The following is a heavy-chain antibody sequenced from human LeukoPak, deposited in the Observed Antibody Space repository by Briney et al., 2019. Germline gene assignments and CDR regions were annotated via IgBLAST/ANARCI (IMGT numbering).Heavy chain of an antibody. D-gene: IGHD6-19*01. CDR2: IYYSGST. Sequence: SETLSLTCSVSSGSISSSSYYWGWIRQPPGKGLEWIGSIYYSGSTYYNPSLKSRVTISVDTPKNQFSLKLSSVTAADTAVYYCASRITVAGNYFDYWGQGTLVTVSS. V-gene: IGHV4-39*07. CDR3: ASRITVAGNYFDY. CDR1: SGSISSSSYY. J-gene: IGHJ4*02.